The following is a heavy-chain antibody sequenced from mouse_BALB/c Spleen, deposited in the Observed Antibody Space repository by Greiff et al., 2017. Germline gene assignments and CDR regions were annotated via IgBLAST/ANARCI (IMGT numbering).Heavy chain of an antibody. D-gene: IGHD1-2*01. Sequence: EVKLQESGPGLVKPSQSLSLTCTVTGYSITSDYAWNWIRQFPGNKLEWMGYISYSGSTSYNPSLKSRISITRDTSKNQFFLQLNSVTTEDTATYYCARSTATPFDYWGQGTTLTVSS. J-gene: IGHJ2*01. V-gene: IGHV3-2*02. CDR1: GYSITSDYA. CDR2: ISYSGST. CDR3: ARSTATPFDY.